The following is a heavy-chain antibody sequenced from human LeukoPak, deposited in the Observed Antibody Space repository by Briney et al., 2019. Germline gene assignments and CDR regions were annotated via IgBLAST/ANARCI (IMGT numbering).Heavy chain of an antibody. D-gene: IGHD2-2*01. Sequence: GGSLRLSCAASGFTFSAYSMNWVRQAPGKGLEWVSSISSSSSYIYYADSVKGRFTISRDNAKNSLYLQMNSLRAEDTAVYYCATRLPAAPRYFDYWGQGTLVTVSS. CDR1: GFTFSAYS. CDR2: ISSSSSYI. CDR3: ATRLPAAPRYFDY. J-gene: IGHJ4*02. V-gene: IGHV3-21*01.